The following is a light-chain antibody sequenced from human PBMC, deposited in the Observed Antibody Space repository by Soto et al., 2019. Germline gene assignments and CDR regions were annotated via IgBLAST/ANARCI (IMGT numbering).Light chain of an antibody. J-gene: IGKJ1*01. V-gene: IGKV3-20*01. CDR2: GAS. Sequence: ESVLTQTPGILSLSPGERATLSCKASQSVSNDFLAWYQQKPGQAPXLXXYGASTRATDVPDRFSGSGSGADFTLTISRLETEDFSVYYCQQYGSSPPRTFGQGTKVDIK. CDR1: QSVSNDF. CDR3: QQYGSSPPRT.